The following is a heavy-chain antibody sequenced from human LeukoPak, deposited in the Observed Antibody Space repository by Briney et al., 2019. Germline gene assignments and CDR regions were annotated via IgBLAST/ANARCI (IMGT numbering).Heavy chain of an antibody. CDR3: ARESFLRFGEWPHFDY. CDR1: GGSISGSSYY. V-gene: IGHV4-39*02. J-gene: IGHJ4*02. D-gene: IGHD3-10*01. Sequence: KTSETLSLTCTVSGGSISGSSYYWGWIRQPPGKGLEWIGSIYYSGNTYYNPSLKSRVTISVDTSKNQFSLKLNSVTATDTAVYYCARESFLRFGEWPHFDYWGQGTLVTVSS. CDR2: IYYSGNT.